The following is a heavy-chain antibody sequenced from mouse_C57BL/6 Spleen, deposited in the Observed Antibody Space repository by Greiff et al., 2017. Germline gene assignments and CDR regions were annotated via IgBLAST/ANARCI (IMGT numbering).Heavy chain of an antibody. V-gene: IGHV1-64*01. CDR2: IHPNSGSN. D-gene: IGHD2-4*01. CDR1: GYTFTSYW. Sequence: VKLQQPGAELVTPGASVKLSCKASGYTFTSYWMHWVKQRPGQGLEWIGMIHPNSGSNNYNEQFKSKATLTVDKSSSTAYMQLSSLTSEDSAVYYCARSDYDVSWFAYWGQGTLVTVSA. J-gene: IGHJ3*01. CDR3: ARSDYDVSWFAY.